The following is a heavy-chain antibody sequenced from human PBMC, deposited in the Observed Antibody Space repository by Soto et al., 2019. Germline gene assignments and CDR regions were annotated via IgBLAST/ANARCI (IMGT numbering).Heavy chain of an antibody. CDR2: LSRSGKTI. V-gene: IGHV3-11*01. CDR1: GFTFGDYE. Sequence: QVQLVEPGGGLVQPGGSLRLYCAASGFTFGDYEMSKIRQAEGKGPEWVSYLSRSGKTIYYADYVKGRISLSRENAENSLYQQMESVRVEDTTTYYCARSSGSYEADALYIWGQGTMVTVSA. CDR3: ARSSGSYEADALYI. D-gene: IGHD6-19*01. J-gene: IGHJ3*02.